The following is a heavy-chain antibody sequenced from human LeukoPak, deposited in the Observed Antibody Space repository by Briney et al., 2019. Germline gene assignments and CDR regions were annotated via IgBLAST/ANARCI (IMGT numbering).Heavy chain of an antibody. D-gene: IGHD5-18*01. CDR2: INSDGSIT. CDR3: AKRLGYDYGYYDY. CDR1: GFTFSNSW. Sequence: QAGGSLRLSCAASGFTFSNSWMHWVRQAPGKGLVWVSRINSDGSITNYADSVKGRFTISRDNSRNTLFLQLSSLRDDDTAIYYCAKRLGYDYGYYDYWGQGALVTVTS. J-gene: IGHJ4*02. V-gene: IGHV3-74*01.